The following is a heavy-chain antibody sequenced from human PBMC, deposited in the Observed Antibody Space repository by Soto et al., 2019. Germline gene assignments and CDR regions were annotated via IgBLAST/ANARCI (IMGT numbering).Heavy chain of an antibody. CDR3: ARAYCTNGVCYRYGMDV. CDR1: GFTFSSYG. V-gene: IGHV3-33*01. J-gene: IGHJ6*02. D-gene: IGHD2-8*01. CDR2: IWYDGSNK. Sequence: PWGSLRLSCAASGFTFSSYGMHWVRQAPGKGLEWVAVIWYDGSNKYYADSVKGRFTISRDNSKNTLYLQMNSLRAEDTAVYYCARAYCTNGVCYRYGMDVWGQGTTVTVSS.